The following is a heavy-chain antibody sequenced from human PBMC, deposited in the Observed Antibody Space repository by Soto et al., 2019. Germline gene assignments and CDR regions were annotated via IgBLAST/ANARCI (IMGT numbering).Heavy chain of an antibody. J-gene: IGHJ3*02. CDR2: INPSGGST. CDR1: GYTFTSYY. CDR3: AKPKGRVVPAAIGVVVAASGSSAFDI. D-gene: IGHD2-2*01. V-gene: IGHV1-46*03. Sequence: ASVKVSCKASGYTFTSYYMHWVRQAPGQGLEWMGIINPSGGSTSYAQKFQGRVTMTRDTSTSTVYMELSSLRSEDTAVYYCAKPKGRVVPAAIGVVVAASGSSAFDIWGQGTMVTVSS.